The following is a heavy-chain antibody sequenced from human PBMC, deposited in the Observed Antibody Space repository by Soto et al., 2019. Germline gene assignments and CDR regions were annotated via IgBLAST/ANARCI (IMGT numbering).Heavy chain of an antibody. CDR2: IYYSGST. Sequence: SETLSLTCTVSGGSISSYYWSWIRQPPGKGLEWIGYIYYSGSTNYNPSLKSRVTISVDTSKNQFSLKLSSVTAADTAVYYCARTYYDFWSGYPDTFDYWGQGTLVTVSS. V-gene: IGHV4-59*01. J-gene: IGHJ4*02. D-gene: IGHD3-3*01. CDR3: ARTYYDFWSGYPDTFDY. CDR1: GGSISSYY.